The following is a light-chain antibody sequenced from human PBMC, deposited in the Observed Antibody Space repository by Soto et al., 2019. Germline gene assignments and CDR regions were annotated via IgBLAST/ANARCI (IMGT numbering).Light chain of an antibody. CDR1: QGISNY. V-gene: IGKV1-27*01. Sequence: DIQMTQSPSSLSASVGDRVTITCRASQGISNYLAWYQQKPGKVPKLLIYAASTLQSGVPSRFSGSGSGTDFTLSISSLQPEDVATYYCQRYNSAHITFGQGTRLEIK. CDR3: QRYNSAHIT. J-gene: IGKJ5*01. CDR2: AAS.